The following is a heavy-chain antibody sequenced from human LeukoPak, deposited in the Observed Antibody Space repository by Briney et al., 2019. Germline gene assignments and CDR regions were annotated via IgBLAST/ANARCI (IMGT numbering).Heavy chain of an antibody. J-gene: IGHJ4*02. D-gene: IGHD6-19*01. V-gene: IGHV4-61*02. CDR1: GGSISSGSYY. CDR3: ARGEGGAVAGTLLDY. CDR2: VYTSGST. Sequence: PSETLSLTCTVSGGSISSGSYYWSWIRQPAGKGLEWIGRVYTSGSTNYNPSLKSRVTISVDTSKNQFSLKLSSVTAADTAVYYCARGEGGAVAGTLLDYWGQGTLATVSS.